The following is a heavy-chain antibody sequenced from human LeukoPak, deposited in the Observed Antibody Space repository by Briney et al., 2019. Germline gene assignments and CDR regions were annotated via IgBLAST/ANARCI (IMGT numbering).Heavy chain of an antibody. CDR2: IGTAGDT. CDR3: ARDGYNLGSSDY. J-gene: IGHJ4*02. D-gene: IGHD5-24*01. V-gene: IGHV3-13*01. CDR1: GFTFSSYD. Sequence: GGSLRLSCAASGFTFSSYDMHWVRQATGKGPEWVSAIGTAGDTYYPGSVKGRFTIARENAKNSLFLQMNSLRAGDTAVYYCARDGYNLGSSDYWGQGTLVTVSS.